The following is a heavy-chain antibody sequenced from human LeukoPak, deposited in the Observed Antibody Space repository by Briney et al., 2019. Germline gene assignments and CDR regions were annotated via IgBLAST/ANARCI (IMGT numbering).Heavy chain of an antibody. V-gene: IGHV1-18*01. J-gene: IGHJ6*02. CDR1: GYTFTSYG. Sequence: ASVKVSCKASGYTFTSYGISWVRQAPGQGLEWMGWISAYNGNTTYAQKLQGRVTMTTDTSTSTAYMELRSLRSDDTAVYYCARGFFGDFWSGYTLVGMDVWGQGITVTVSS. CDR3: ARGFFGDFWSGYTLVGMDV. CDR2: ISAYNGNT. D-gene: IGHD3-3*01.